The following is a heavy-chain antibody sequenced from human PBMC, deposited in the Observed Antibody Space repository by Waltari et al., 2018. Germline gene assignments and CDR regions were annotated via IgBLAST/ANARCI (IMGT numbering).Heavy chain of an antibody. CDR1: GFTFSTYV. Sequence: EVQLLESGGGLVQPGGSLRLSCAASGFTFSTYVMNWVRLAPGKGLEWVSSISDAGGIINYADSVKGRFIISRDNSKNTLYLQMNSLRADDTAVYYCARGSGVDSWGQGTLVTISS. CDR3: ARGSGVDS. J-gene: IGHJ4*02. D-gene: IGHD7-27*01. V-gene: IGHV3-23*01. CDR2: ISDAGGII.